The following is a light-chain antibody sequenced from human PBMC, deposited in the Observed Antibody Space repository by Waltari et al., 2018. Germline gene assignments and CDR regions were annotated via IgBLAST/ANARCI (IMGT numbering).Light chain of an antibody. J-gene: IGKJ2*01. CDR1: QSISSY. Sequence: DIQMTQSPSSLSASVGDRVTITCRASQSISSYLNWYQQKPGKAPKLLIYAASSLQSGVPSRFSGSGSGTDFTLTISSLQPEDFATYYCQQSYSTPPGTFGQGTKLDIK. V-gene: IGKV1-39*01. CDR3: QQSYSTPPGT. CDR2: AAS.